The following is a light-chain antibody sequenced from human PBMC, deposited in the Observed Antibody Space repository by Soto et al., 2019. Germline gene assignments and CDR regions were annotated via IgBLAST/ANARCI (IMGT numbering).Light chain of an antibody. Sequence: EIVLTQSPATLSLSPGERATLSCRASQSFSSYLAWYQQKPGQAPRLLIYDASKRATGIPARFSCRGSETDFTLTLRSLEPEDFSVYYCQQRSNWPPVITLGQGTRLEIK. CDR1: QSFSSY. CDR2: DAS. J-gene: IGKJ5*01. CDR3: QQRSNWPPVIT. V-gene: IGKV3-11*01.